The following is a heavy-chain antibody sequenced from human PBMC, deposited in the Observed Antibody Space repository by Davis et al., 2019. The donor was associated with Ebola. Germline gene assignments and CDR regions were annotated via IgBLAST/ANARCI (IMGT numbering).Heavy chain of an antibody. D-gene: IGHD1-26*01. CDR3: AREVGRGLSYFDY. Sequence: ASVKVSCKASGYTFTSYYMHWVRQAPGQGLEWMGIIYPSGGSTSYAQKFQGRVTVTTDTSTSTVYMELRSLRSDDTAVYYCAREVGRGLSYFDYWGQGTLVTVSS. CDR1: GYTFTSYY. J-gene: IGHJ4*02. V-gene: IGHV1-46*01. CDR2: IYPSGGST.